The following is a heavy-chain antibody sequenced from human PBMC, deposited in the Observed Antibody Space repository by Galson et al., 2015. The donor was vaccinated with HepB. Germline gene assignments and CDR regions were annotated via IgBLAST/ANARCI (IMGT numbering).Heavy chain of an antibody. J-gene: IGHJ4*02. CDR3: AKDLHGSGSYYIGEDY. V-gene: IGHV3-30*02. Sequence: SLRLSCAASGFTFSSYGMHWVRQAPGKGLEWVAFIRYDGSNKYYADSVKGRFTISRDNSKNTLYLQMNSLRAEDTAVYYCAKDLHGSGSYYIGEDYWGQGTLVTVSS. CDR2: IRYDGSNK. D-gene: IGHD3-10*01. CDR1: GFTFSSYG.